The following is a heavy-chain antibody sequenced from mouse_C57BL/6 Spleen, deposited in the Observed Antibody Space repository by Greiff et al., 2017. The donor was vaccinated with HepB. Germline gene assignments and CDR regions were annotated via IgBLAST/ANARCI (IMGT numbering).Heavy chain of an antibody. CDR1: GYTFTSYW. CDR2: IDPNSGGT. CDR3: ARKNYSNYESEAWFAY. D-gene: IGHD2-5*01. Sequence: QVQLQQSGAELVKPGASVKLSCKASGYTFTSYWMHWVKQRPGRGLEWIGRIDPNSGGTKYNEKFKSKATLTVDKPSSTAYMQLSSLTSEDSAVYYCARKNYSNYESEAWFAYWGQGTLVTVSA. V-gene: IGHV1-72*01. J-gene: IGHJ3*01.